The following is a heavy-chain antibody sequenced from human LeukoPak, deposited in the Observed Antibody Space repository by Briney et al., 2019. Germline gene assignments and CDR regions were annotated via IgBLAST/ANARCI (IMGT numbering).Heavy chain of an antibody. CDR2: MSSDGNAM. CDR1: GFTFTAYL. D-gene: IGHD3-3*02. J-gene: IGHJ4*02. Sequence: GGSLRLSCAASGFTFTAYLIHWVRQAPGKGLEWVAVMSSDGNAMFYADSVKGRFTISRDNSKNTLYLQMNSLRAEDTAVYYCVRESEYEHSASFDYWGQGTLVTVSS. V-gene: IGHV3-30-3*01. CDR3: VRESEYEHSASFDY.